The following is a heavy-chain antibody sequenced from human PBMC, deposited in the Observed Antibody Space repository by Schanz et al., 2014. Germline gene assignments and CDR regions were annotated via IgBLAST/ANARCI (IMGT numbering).Heavy chain of an antibody. CDR2: INTGSGDT. D-gene: IGHD3-9*01. Sequence: QVHLVQSGAEVKRPGASVKVSCKASEYSFTSYSMHWVRQAPGQRLEWMGWINTGSGDTKYSQNFQGRVTITRDTSTSTAYMELRSLRSDDTAVYYCARDAADFYDILTEEDYWGQGTLXTVSS. J-gene: IGHJ4*02. CDR3: ARDAADFYDILTEEDY. CDR1: EYSFTSYS. V-gene: IGHV1-3*04.